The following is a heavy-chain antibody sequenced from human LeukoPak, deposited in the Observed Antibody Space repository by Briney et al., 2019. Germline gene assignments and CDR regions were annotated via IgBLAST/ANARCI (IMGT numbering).Heavy chain of an antibody. Sequence: GGSLRPSCAASGFTFSGYEMNWARQAPGKGLEWVSYITSSGRTRYYADSVKGRFTLSRDNAKNSLYLQMNSLRAEDTAIYYCARESPHCSGVSCFFDYWGQGTLVTVSS. J-gene: IGHJ4*02. CDR3: ARESPHCSGVSCFFDY. V-gene: IGHV3-48*03. D-gene: IGHD2-15*01. CDR2: ITSSGRTR. CDR1: GFTFSGYE.